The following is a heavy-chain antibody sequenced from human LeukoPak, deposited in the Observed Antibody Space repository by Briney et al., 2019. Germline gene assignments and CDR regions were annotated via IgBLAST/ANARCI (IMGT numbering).Heavy chain of an antibody. CDR2: INPNSGAT. CDR1: GYTFTSYG. V-gene: IGHV1-2*02. Sequence: GSVTVSCKASGYTFTSYGISWLGPPPGQGLEWMGWINPNSGATNYARQFQGRVTMTRDTSISTAYMELSRLRSDDTAVYHCARGLTTVTFDCWGQGTLVSVTS. J-gene: IGHJ4*02. CDR3: ARGLTTVTFDC. D-gene: IGHD4-17*01.